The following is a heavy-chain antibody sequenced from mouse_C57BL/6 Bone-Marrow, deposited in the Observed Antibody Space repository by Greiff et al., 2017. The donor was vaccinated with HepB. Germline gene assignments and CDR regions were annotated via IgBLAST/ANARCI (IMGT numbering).Heavy chain of an antibody. J-gene: IGHJ2*01. D-gene: IGHD2-1*01. V-gene: IGHV1-55*01. CDR3: ARCGNLYYFDY. CDR2: IYPGSGST. Sequence: QVQLQQPGAELVKPGASVKMSCKASGYTFTSYWITWVKQRPGQGLEWIGDIYPGSGSTNYNQKFKGKSTLTVDKSSSTAYMQLSSLTSEDSAVYYCARCGNLYYFDYWGQGTTLTVSS. CDR1: GYTFTSYW.